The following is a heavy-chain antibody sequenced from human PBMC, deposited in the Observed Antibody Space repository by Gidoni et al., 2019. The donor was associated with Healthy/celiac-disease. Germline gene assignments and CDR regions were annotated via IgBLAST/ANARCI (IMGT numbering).Heavy chain of an antibody. D-gene: IGHD6-13*01. CDR3: AKWLAAAGRDY. V-gene: IGHV3-23*01. J-gene: IGHJ4*02. CDR2: SSGSGGST. CDR1: GFTFSSYA. Sequence: EVQLLESGGGLVQPGGSLRLSCAASGFTFSSYAMSWVRQAQGKGLEWVSASSGSGGSTYYADAVKGRFTISRDNSKNTLYLQMNSLRAEDTAVYYCAKWLAAAGRDYWGQGTLVTVSS.